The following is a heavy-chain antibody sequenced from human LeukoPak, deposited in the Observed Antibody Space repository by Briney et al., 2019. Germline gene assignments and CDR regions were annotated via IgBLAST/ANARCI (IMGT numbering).Heavy chain of an antibody. CDR1: GGTFSSYA. J-gene: IGHJ4*02. Sequence: GASVKVSCKASGGTFSSYAISWVRQAPGQGLEWMGGIIPIFGTANYAQKFQGRVTITTDESTSTAYMELSSLRSEDTAVYYCARGQSYLTGYYHSFDYWGQGTLVTVSS. D-gene: IGHD3-9*01. V-gene: IGHV1-69*05. CDR2: IIPIFGTA. CDR3: ARGQSYLTGYYHSFDY.